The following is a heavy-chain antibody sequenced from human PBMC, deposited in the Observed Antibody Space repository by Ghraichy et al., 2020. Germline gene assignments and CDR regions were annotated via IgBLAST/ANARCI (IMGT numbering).Heavy chain of an antibody. CDR3: ARLPLTLRYFDWLLDDYYYGMDV. CDR2: IYYSGST. J-gene: IGHJ6*02. V-gene: IGHV4-59*01. CDR1: GGSISSYY. D-gene: IGHD3-9*01. Sequence: SETLSLTCTVSGGSISSYYWSWIRQPPGKGLEWIGYIYYSGSTNYNPSLKSRVTISVDTSKNQFSLKLSSVTAADTAVYYCARLPLTLRYFDWLLDDYYYGMDVWGQGTTVTVSS.